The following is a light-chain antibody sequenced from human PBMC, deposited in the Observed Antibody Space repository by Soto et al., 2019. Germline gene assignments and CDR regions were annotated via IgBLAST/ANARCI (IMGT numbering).Light chain of an antibody. CDR2: DND. Sequence: QSVLTQPPSVSAAPGHKVSISCSGTRSNIGDNYVSWYQVVPGTAPKLLIYDNDKRPSGIPDRFSASKSGTSATLDITGLQTGDEADYYCGTWDNSLSVVFGTGTKLTVL. CDR3: GTWDNSLSVV. CDR1: RSNIGDNY. V-gene: IGLV1-51*01. J-gene: IGLJ1*01.